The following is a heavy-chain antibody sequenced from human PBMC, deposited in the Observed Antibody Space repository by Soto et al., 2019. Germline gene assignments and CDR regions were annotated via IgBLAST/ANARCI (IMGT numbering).Heavy chain of an antibody. V-gene: IGHV1-18*01. Sequence: QVQLVQSGVEVKKPGASVKVSCKASGYTFTDYAISWVRQAPGRGLEWMGWVNTYNGNPNYAQIFQGRVTMTTDTYTDTAYMELRSLKSDDSAVYYCARDSQYSTSWQRFDSWGQGTLVTVSS. J-gene: IGHJ4*02. CDR3: ARDSQYSTSWQRFDS. D-gene: IGHD6-13*01. CDR1: GYTFTDYA. CDR2: VNTYNGNP.